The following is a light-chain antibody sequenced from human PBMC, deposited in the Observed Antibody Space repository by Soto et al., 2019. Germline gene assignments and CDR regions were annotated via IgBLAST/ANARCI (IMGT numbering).Light chain of an antibody. V-gene: IGLV1-40*01. Sequence: QSVLTQPPSVSGAPGQRVTISCTGSSSNIGAGYDVHWYQQLPGTAPKLLIYGNSNRPSGVPDRFYGSNSGTSASLAITGLQAEDEADYYGQSYDSSRSGHVVFGGGTKLTVL. CDR1: SSNIGAGYD. CDR3: QSYDSSRSGHVV. J-gene: IGLJ2*01. CDR2: GNS.